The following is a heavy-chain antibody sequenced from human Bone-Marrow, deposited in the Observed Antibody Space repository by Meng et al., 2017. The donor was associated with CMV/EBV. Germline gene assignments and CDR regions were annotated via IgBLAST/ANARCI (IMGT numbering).Heavy chain of an antibody. J-gene: IGHJ3*02. CDR3: AIVGATDLLHAFAI. V-gene: IGHV3-30*13. D-gene: IGHD1-26*01. Sequence: GESLKISCAASGFTFSTYWMTWVRQAPGKGLEWMAVISYDGSTKYHADSVKGRFTISRNNSKNRLHLQMNSLRAEDTAVYYCAIVGATDLLHAFAIWGQGPMVTGSS. CDR2: ISYDGSTK. CDR1: GFTFSTYW.